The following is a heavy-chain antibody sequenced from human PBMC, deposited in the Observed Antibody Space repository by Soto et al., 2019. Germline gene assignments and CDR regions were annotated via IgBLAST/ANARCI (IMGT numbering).Heavy chain of an antibody. CDR2: INSDGSST. V-gene: IGHV3-74*01. J-gene: IGHJ6*03. CDR1: GFTFSSYW. CDR3: SSGTSLPSYYYYYYYMDV. Sequence: GGSLRLSCAASGFTFSSYWMHWVRQAPGKGLVWVSRINSDGSSTSYADSVKGRFTISRDNAKNTLYLQMNSLRAEDTAVYYCSSGTSLPSYYYYYYYMDVWGKGTTVTVSS. D-gene: IGHD2-2*01.